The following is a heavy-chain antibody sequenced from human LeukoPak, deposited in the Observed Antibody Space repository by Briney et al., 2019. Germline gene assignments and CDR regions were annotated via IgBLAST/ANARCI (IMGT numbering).Heavy chain of an antibody. CDR1: GFTFNTYS. D-gene: IGHD5-12*01. V-gene: IGHV3-21*01. CDR2: IDSSGGYM. J-gene: IGHJ4*02. Sequence: GGSLRLSCEASGFTFNTYSMNWARQAPGKGLEWVSSIDSSGGYMFYADSVKGRFTISRDNAKNTLYLQMSSLRAEDTAVYYCARGSGYDFDLWGQGTLVTVSS. CDR3: ARGSGYDFDL.